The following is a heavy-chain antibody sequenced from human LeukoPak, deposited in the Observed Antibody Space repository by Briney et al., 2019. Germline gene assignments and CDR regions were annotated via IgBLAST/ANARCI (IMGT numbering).Heavy chain of an antibody. CDR3: ARDLHWEGDY. D-gene: IGHD1-26*01. V-gene: IGHV3-7*01. Sequence: QPGGSLRLSCAASGFTFSNYWMSWVRQAPGKGLEWVANIKQDGSEKYYVDSVKGRFTISRDNAKNSLYLQMNSLRAEDTAVYYCARDLHWEGDYWGQGTLVTVSS. CDR2: IKQDGSEK. CDR1: GFTFSNYW. J-gene: IGHJ4*02.